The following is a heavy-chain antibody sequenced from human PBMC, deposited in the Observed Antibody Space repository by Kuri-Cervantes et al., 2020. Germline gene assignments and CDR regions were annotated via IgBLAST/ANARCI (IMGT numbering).Heavy chain of an antibody. CDR2: ITSSGRYL. Sequence: GESLKISCAASGFTFSSYGMHWVRQAPGKGLEWVASITSSGRYLYYADSVKGRFTISRDNAKSSLFLQMSSLRAEDTAVYYCARDLIMSAFYYMDVWGKGTTVTVSS. CDR3: ARDLIMSAFYYMDV. V-gene: IGHV3-21*03. J-gene: IGHJ6*03. D-gene: IGHD3-10*01. CDR1: GFTFSSYG.